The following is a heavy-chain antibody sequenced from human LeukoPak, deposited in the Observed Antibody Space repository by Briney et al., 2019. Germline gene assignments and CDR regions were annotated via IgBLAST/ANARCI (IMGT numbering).Heavy chain of an antibody. Sequence: PGGSLSLSCAASGFTFDDYAMHWVRQAPGKGLEWVSGISWNSGSIGYADSVKGRFTISRDNAKNSLYLQMNSLRAEDTAVYYCASGLELDYWGQGTLVTVSS. CDR2: ISWNSGSI. CDR1: GFTFDDYA. CDR3: ASGLELDY. J-gene: IGHJ4*02. D-gene: IGHD6-25*01. V-gene: IGHV3-9*01.